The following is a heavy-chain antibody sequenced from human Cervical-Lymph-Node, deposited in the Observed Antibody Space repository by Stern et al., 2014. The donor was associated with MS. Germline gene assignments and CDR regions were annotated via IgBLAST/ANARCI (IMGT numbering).Heavy chain of an antibody. CDR1: GYTFPTYG. J-gene: IGHJ4*02. Sequence: VQLVESEAEVKKPGASVKVSCKASGYTFPTYGFNWVRQAPGQGLAWVGWISGSSGKTNYAPKVQGRVSMTTNTSTITGYMELRNLRSDDTAVYYCVYTSSLGGVLFDYWGQGSLVTVSS. V-gene: IGHV1-18*01. D-gene: IGHD2-2*01. CDR2: ISGSSGKT. CDR3: VYTSSLGGVLFDY.